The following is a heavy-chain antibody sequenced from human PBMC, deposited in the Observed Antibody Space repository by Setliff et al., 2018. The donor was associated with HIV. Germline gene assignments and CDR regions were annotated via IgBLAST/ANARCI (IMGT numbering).Heavy chain of an antibody. CDR3: ARVITMVWTTFDP. CDR1: GGSISGSSYY. Sequence: SETLSLTCTVSGGSISGSSYYWGWIRQPPGKGLEWIGEIYHSGGTNYNPSLKSRVTISLDKSKNHFSLELRSVTAADTAVYYCARVITMVWTTFDPWGQGTLVTVSS. V-gene: IGHV4-39*07. J-gene: IGHJ5*02. D-gene: IGHD3-10*01. CDR2: IYHSGGT.